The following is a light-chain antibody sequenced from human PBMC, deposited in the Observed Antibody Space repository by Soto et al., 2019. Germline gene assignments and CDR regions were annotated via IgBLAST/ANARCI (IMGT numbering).Light chain of an antibody. CDR2: KAS. CDR3: QQYNGSPVT. CDR1: QTINNW. J-gene: IGKJ4*01. V-gene: IGKV1-5*03. Sequence: DIQMTQSPSTLSASVGDRVTITCRASQTINNWLAWYQQKPGKAPKLLISKASILESGVPPRFSGSGSGTQSTLTISSLQPDDLVIYYCQQYNGSPVTVGGGTRVEIK.